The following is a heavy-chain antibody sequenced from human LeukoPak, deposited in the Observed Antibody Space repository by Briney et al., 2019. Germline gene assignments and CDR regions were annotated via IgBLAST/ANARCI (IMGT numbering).Heavy chain of an antibody. CDR3: ARSHSPLGSWYYNYYYMDV. Sequence: SETLSLTCTVSGGSISSSNYYWAWIRQPPGKGLEWIGNIYYSGSTYYNPSLKSRVTISVDTSKNQFSLKLSSVTAADTAVYYCARSHSPLGSWYYNYYYMDVWGKGTTVTISS. V-gene: IGHV4-39*07. D-gene: IGHD6-13*01. J-gene: IGHJ6*03. CDR2: IYYSGST. CDR1: GGSISSSNYY.